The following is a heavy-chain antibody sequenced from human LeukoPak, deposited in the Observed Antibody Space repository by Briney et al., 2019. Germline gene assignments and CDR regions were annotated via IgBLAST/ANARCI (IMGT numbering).Heavy chain of an antibody. CDR3: ARDGSSNWYPGYFPH. Sequence: SETLSLTCTVSGGSISSGGYYWGWIRQPPGKGLEWIGSMYYSGSTYYNPSLKSRVTISVDTSKNQFSLKVTSVTAADTAVYYCARDGSSNWYPGYFPHWGQGTLVTV. CDR1: GGSISSGGYY. V-gene: IGHV4-39*07. CDR2: MYYSGST. J-gene: IGHJ1*01. D-gene: IGHD6-13*01.